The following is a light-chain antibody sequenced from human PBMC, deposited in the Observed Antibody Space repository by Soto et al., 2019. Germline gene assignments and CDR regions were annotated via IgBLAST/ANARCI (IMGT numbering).Light chain of an antibody. V-gene: IGLV1-44*01. CDR2: RDN. J-gene: IGLJ2*01. Sequence: QSVLTQPPSASGTPGQRVAISCSGGSSDIGSNPVNWYLHLPGAAPKLLIYRDNQRPSGVPDRFSGSKSGTSASLTISGLQSEYEADYFCLAWDDSIYGPVFGGGTKLTVL. CDR1: SSDIGSNP. CDR3: LAWDDSIYGPV.